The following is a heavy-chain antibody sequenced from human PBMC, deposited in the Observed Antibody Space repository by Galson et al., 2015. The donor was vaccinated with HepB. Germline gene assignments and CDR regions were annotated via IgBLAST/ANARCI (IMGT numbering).Heavy chain of an antibody. CDR1: GFTFSTYS. CDR3: KRDRYCTSTTCSGYYYGMDV. V-gene: IGHV3-48*02. J-gene: IGHJ6*02. CDR2: ISRSSSNR. D-gene: IGHD2-2*01. Sequence: SLRLSCAASGFTFSTYSMNWVRQAPGKGLEWISYISRSSSNRYYADSVNGRFTISRDDAKNSLYLQMNSLRDEDTAVYYCKRDRYCTSTTCSGYYYGMDVWGQGTAVTVSS.